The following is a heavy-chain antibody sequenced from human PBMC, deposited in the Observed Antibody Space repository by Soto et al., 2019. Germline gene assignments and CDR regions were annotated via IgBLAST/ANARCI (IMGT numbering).Heavy chain of an antibody. CDR3: TRGPSGSYYAAFDI. J-gene: IGHJ3*02. CDR2: TRNKVNSYTT. D-gene: IGHD1-26*01. CDR1: GFTFSDHY. V-gene: IGHV3-72*01. Sequence: EVQLVESGGGLVQSGGSLRLSCAASGFTFSDHYMDWVRQAPGKGLEWVGRTRNKVNSYTTEYAASVKGRFIISRDDSKNSLYLQMNSLQTEDTAVYYCTRGPSGSYYAAFDIWGQGTMVTVSS.